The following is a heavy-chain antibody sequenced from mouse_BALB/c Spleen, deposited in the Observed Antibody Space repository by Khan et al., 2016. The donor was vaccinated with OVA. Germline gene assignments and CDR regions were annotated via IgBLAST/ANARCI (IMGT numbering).Heavy chain of an antibody. J-gene: IGHJ3*01. CDR1: GYSITSDYV. V-gene: IGHV3-2*02. CDR3: VRGRAY. Sequence: QLEESGPGLVKPSQSLSLTCTVTGYSITSDYVWNWIRQFPGNKLEWMGYITYSGSTSKKPSLKSRISIIRDTSKNQFFLQLNSVTTEDTATYYCVRGRAYWGQGTLVTVSA. CDR2: ITYSGST.